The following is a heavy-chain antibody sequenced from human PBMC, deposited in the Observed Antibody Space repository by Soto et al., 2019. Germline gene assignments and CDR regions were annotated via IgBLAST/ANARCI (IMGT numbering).Heavy chain of an antibody. Sequence: QVQLQESGPGLVKPSQTLSLTCTVSGGSISSGDYYWSWIRQHPGKGLEWIGYIYYSGSTYYNPSLKGRVTISVDTSKNRFSLRLSSVTAADTAVYYCARWWSGSRQGFDPWGQGTLVTVSS. CDR2: IYYSGST. CDR3: ARWWSGSRQGFDP. V-gene: IGHV4-31*03. CDR1: GGSISSGDYY. D-gene: IGHD3-3*01. J-gene: IGHJ5*02.